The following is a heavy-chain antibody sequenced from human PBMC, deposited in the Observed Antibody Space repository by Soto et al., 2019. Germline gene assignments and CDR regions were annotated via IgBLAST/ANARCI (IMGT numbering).Heavy chain of an antibody. CDR2: ISAYNGNT. CDR1: GYTFTSYG. D-gene: IGHD6-19*01. CDR3: AREGPRGPYSSGWSDY. V-gene: IGHV1-18*01. J-gene: IGHJ4*02. Sequence: ASVKVSCKASGYTFTSYGISWVQQAPGQGLEWMGWISAYNGNTNYAQKLQGRVTMTTDTSTSTAYMELSSLRSEDTAVYYCAREGPRGPYSSGWSDYWGQGTLVTVSS.